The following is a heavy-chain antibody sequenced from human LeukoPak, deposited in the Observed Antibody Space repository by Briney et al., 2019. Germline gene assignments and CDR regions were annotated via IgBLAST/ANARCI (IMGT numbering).Heavy chain of an antibody. V-gene: IGHV4-34*08. D-gene: IGHD3-10*01. CDR1: GFTFDDYG. CDR2: INHSGST. CDR3: ATIFRGNRYYYYMDV. J-gene: IGHJ6*03. Sequence: PGGSLRLSCAASGFTFDDYGMSWIRQPPGKGLEWIGEINHSGSTNYNPSLKSRVTISVDTSKNQFSLKLSSVTAADTAVYYCATIFRGNRYYYYMDVWGKGTTVTVSS.